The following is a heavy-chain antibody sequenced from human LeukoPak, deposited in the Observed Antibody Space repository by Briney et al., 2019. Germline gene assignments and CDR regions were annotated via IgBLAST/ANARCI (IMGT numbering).Heavy chain of an antibody. D-gene: IGHD3-10*01. CDR1: GFTFSSYS. CDR3: ARGVGGFENWFDP. Sequence: PGGSLRLSCAASGFTFSSYSMNWVRQAPGKGLEWVSSISSSSSYKYYADSVKGRFTISRDNAKNSLYLQMNSLRAEDTAVYYCARGVGGFENWFDPWGQGTLVTVSS. V-gene: IGHV3-21*01. CDR2: ISSSSSYK. J-gene: IGHJ5*02.